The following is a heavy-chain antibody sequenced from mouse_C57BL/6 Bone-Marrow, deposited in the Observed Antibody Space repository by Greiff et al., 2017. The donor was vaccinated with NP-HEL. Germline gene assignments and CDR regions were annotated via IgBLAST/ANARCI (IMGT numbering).Heavy chain of an antibody. CDR2: TFYSGIT. Sequence: EVQLKESGPSLVRPSQTLSLTCTVTGFSINSDCYWIWIRQFPGNKLEYIGYTFYSGITYYNPSLESRTYITRDTSKNQFSLKLSSVTTEDTATYYCARGDGNYVRYYAMDYWGQGTSVTVSS. V-gene: IGHV3-3*01. D-gene: IGHD2-1*01. J-gene: IGHJ4*01. CDR1: GFSINSDCY. CDR3: ARGDGNYVRYYAMDY.